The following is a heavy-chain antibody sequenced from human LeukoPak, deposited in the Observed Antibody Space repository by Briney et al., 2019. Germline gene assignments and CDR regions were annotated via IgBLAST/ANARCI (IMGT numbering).Heavy chain of an antibody. Sequence: ASVKVSCKASGGTFSSYAISWVRQAPGQGLEWMGRIIPILGIANYAQKFQGRVTITADKSTSTAYMELSSLRSEDTAVYYCARVGHLVLQYYFDYWGQGTLVTVSS. CDR3: ARVGHLVLQYYFDY. D-gene: IGHD6-19*01. V-gene: IGHV1-69*04. CDR2: IIPILGIA. CDR1: GGTFSSYA. J-gene: IGHJ4*02.